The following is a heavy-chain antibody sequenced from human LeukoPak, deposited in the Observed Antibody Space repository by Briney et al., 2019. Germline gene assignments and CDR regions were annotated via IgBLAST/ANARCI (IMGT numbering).Heavy chain of an antibody. Sequence: GGSLRLSCETSGFTFSRYWLEWVRQAPGKGLEWVVNISPDGSLINYVDAVRGRFTISRDNAKNSVYLQMSSLRAEDTAVYYCTKYPDNSGYSDYWGQGTLLTVSS. CDR1: GFTFSRYW. V-gene: IGHV3-7*01. CDR2: ISPDGSLI. D-gene: IGHD3-22*01. CDR3: TKYPDNSGYSDY. J-gene: IGHJ4*02.